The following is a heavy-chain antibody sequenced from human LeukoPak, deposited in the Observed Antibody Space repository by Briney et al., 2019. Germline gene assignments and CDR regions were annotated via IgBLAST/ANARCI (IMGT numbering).Heavy chain of an antibody. J-gene: IGHJ4*02. V-gene: IGHV1-8*01. CDR3: ARGNWRAYTGDY. D-gene: IGHD4-11*01. CDR1: GYTFTSYD. CDR2: MNPNSGNT. Sequence: ASVKVSCKASGYTFTSYDINWVRQATGQGLERMGWMNPNSGNTGYAQKFQGRVTMTRNTSISTAYMELSSLRSEDTAVYYCARGNWRAYTGDYWGQGTLVTVSS.